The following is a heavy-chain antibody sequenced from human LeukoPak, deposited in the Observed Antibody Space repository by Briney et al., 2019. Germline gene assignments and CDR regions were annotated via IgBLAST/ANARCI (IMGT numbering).Heavy chain of an antibody. CDR3: AEAGDPWFGIYYFDY. D-gene: IGHD3-10*01. CDR1: GFTFSRYA. CDR2: ISDSGGSA. J-gene: IGHJ4*02. V-gene: IGHV3-23*01. Sequence: GGSLRLSCATSGFTFSRYAMNWVRQAPGKGLEWVSGISDSGGSAFYADSLKGRFTISRDNSKNTLYLQMNSLRAEDTAVYYCAEAGDPWFGIYYFDYWGQGTLVTVSS.